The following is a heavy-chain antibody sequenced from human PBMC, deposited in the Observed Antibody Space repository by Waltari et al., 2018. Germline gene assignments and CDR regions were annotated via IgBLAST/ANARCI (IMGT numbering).Heavy chain of an antibody. CDR2: IIPILGIA. D-gene: IGHD6-13*01. CDR1: GGTFSSYT. J-gene: IGHJ4*01. CDR3: ARGSSRPTDY. Sequence: QVQLVQSGAEVKKPGSSVKVSCKASGGTFSSYTISWVRQAPGQGLEWMGKIIPILGIANDAQKFPGRVTITADKSTSTAYMELSSLRSEDTAVYYCARGSSRPTDYWGQGTLVTVSS. V-gene: IGHV1-69*02.